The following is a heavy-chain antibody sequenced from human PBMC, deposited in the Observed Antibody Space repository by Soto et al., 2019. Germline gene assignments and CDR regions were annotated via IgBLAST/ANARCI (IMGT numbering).Heavy chain of an antibody. Sequence: QVQLVQSGAEVKKPGASVKVSCKASGYTFTRYAMHWVRQAPGQRLEWMGWINVGNGNTKYSQKFQGRVTITRDTSASTVYMEVSSLRSEDTAVYSCAGPAHSIEAADTAFFPHWGQGTLVIVSS. D-gene: IGHD6-13*01. CDR1: GYTFTRYA. CDR3: AGPAHSIEAADTAFFPH. V-gene: IGHV1-3*01. J-gene: IGHJ1*01. CDR2: INVGNGNT.